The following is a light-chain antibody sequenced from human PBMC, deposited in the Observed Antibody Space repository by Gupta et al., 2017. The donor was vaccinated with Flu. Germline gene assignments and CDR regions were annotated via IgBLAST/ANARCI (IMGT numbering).Light chain of an antibody. V-gene: IGKV1-39*01. CDR3: QQSYSNRT. CDR2: GAS. CDR1: QSISSY. J-gene: IGKJ1*01. Sequence: DIQMTQSPSSLSASVGDRVTSTCRASQSISSYLNWYQQKPGKAPKLLIYGASRGQSGVPSRFSGSGYETDFTLTSSRRQYEDFAHYYGQQSYSNRTFGQGTKVEIK.